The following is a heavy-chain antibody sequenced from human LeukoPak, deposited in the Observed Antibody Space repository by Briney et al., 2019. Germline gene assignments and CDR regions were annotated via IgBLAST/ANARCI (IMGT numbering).Heavy chain of an antibody. J-gene: IGHJ4*02. CDR3: ARRQYSGYDFDF. Sequence: GESLKISCKASGYIFTNYWIGWVRQMPGKGLEWMGIIYPRDSYTRYSPSFQGQVTVSADKSISTACLQWNTLEAWDTAMYYCARRQYSGYDFDFWGQGTLVTVSS. CDR1: GYIFTNYW. V-gene: IGHV5-51*01. CDR2: IYPRDSYT. D-gene: IGHD5-12*01.